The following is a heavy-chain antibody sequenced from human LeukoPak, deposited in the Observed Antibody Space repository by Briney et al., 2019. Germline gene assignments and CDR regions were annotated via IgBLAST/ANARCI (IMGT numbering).Heavy chain of an antibody. V-gene: IGHV4-59*12. CDR1: GGSISSYY. Sequence: PSETLSLTCTVSGGSISSYYWSWIRQPPGKGLEWIGYIYYSGSTNYNPSLKSRVTMSVDTSKNQFSLKLSSVTAADTAVYYCARDSPYSSGRYDFAFDIWGQGTMVTVSS. CDR2: IYYSGST. J-gene: IGHJ3*02. D-gene: IGHD6-19*01. CDR3: ARDSPYSSGRYDFAFDI.